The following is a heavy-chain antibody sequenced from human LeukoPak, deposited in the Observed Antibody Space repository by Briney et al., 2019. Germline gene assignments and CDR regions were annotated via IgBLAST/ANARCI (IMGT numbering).Heavy chain of an antibody. CDR2: ISSSGSTI. Sequence: GGSLRLSCAASGFTFSSYEMNWVRQAPGKGLEWVSYISSSGSTIYYADSVKGRFTISRDNAKNSLYLQMNSLRAEDTAVYYCARERRYSSGWYESPPLDYWGQGTLVTVSS. J-gene: IGHJ4*02. D-gene: IGHD6-19*01. V-gene: IGHV3-48*03. CDR1: GFTFSSYE. CDR3: ARERRYSSGWYESPPLDY.